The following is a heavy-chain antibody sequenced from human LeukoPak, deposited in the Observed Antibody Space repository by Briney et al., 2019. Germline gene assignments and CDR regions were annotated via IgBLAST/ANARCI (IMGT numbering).Heavy chain of an antibody. D-gene: IGHD3-10*01. CDR3: AKDLLRDRWFGES. Sequence: PGGSLRLSCAASGFRFSYFGMHWVRQTPGKGLEWVAFIRFDGVDNFYADSVKGRFRISRDDSKNTLYLQMNSLSGEDTAIYYCAKDLLRDRWFGESWGQGTLVTVSS. CDR1: GFRFSYFG. V-gene: IGHV3-30*02. J-gene: IGHJ5*02. CDR2: IRFDGVDN.